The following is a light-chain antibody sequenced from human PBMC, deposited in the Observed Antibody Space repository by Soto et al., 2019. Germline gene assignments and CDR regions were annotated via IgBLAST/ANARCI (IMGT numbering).Light chain of an antibody. J-gene: IGKJ4*01. V-gene: IGKV3-20*01. CDR3: LQHSSSPLT. CDR1: PRVSSSD. CDR2: GAS. Sequence: PPPCTARPRVSSSDLAWYQQKPGQAPRRLIYGASSMPSGVPYRFSGSGSGTDFTLTISGLQPEDSATYYCLQHSSSPLTFGGGTNVDI.